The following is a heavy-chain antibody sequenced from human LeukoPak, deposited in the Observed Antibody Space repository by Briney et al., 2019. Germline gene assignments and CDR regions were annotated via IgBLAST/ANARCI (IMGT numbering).Heavy chain of an antibody. CDR2: INPNSGGT. Sequence: ASVKVSCKASGYTFTSYDINWVRQAPGQGLEWMGWINPNSGGTNYAQKFQGRVTMTRDTSISTAYMELSRLRSDDTAVYYCARELGDIVVVVAATRFDPWGQGTLVTVSS. V-gene: IGHV1-2*02. CDR3: ARELGDIVVVVAATRFDP. D-gene: IGHD2-15*01. J-gene: IGHJ5*02. CDR1: GYTFTSYD.